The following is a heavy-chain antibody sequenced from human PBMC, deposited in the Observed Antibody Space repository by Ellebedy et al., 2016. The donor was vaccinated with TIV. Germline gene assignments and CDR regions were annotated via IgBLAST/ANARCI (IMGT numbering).Heavy chain of an antibody. CDR1: GFTFSSYW. J-gene: IGHJ5*02. V-gene: IGHV3-7*01. CDR3: ARDSEVDCSSTSCQRKLYNWFNP. D-gene: IGHD2-2*01. Sequence: GGSLRLSXAASGFTFSSYWMSWVRQAPGKGLEWVANIKQDGSEKYYVDSVKGRFTISRDNAKNSLYLQMNSLRAEDTAVYYCARDSEVDCSSTSCQRKLYNWFNPWGQGTLVTVSS. CDR2: IKQDGSEK.